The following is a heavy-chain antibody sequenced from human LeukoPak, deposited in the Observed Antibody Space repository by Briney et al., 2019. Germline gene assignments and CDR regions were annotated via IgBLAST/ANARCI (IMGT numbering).Heavy chain of an antibody. V-gene: IGHV3-11*01. J-gene: IGHJ6*03. CDR1: GFTFSDYY. CDR3: ARNAPAYGSSSYMDV. CDR2: ISSSGSTI. D-gene: IGHD6-6*01. Sequence: GGSLRLSCAASGFTFSDYYMSWIRQAPGKGLEWVSYISSSGSTIYHADSVKGRFTISRDNAKNSLYLQMNSLRAEDTAVYYCARNAPAYGSSSYMDVWGKGTTVTVSS.